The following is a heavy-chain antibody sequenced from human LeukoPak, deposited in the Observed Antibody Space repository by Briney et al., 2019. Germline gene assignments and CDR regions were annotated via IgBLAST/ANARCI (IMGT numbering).Heavy chain of an antibody. CDR3: ARGGRQYGSGSSFVY. CDR2: IYHSGST. V-gene: IGHV4-38-2*02. D-gene: IGHD3-10*01. J-gene: IGHJ4*02. Sequence: TSETLSLTCTVSGYSISSGYYWGWIRQPPGKGLEWIGSIYHSGSTYYNPSLKSRVTISVDTSKNQFSLKLSSVTAADTAVYYCARGGRQYGSGSSFVYWGQGTLVTVSS. CDR1: GYSISSGYY.